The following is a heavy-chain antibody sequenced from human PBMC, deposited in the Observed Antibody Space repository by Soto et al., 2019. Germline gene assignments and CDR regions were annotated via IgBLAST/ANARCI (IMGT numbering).Heavy chain of an antibody. CDR3: AKGIASKTRPLGKYFDL. Sequence: GGSLRLSCAASGFTFSSYAMSWFRQAPGKGLQGGAAISVRGGSTDDADSVKGRLTISRDNSKNPVYVQMDSLRAEDTAVYYCAKGIASKTRPLGKYFDLWGRGTLVTVSS. CDR2: ISVRGGST. J-gene: IGHJ2*01. V-gene: IGHV3-23*01. CDR1: GFTFSSYA. D-gene: IGHD6-13*01.